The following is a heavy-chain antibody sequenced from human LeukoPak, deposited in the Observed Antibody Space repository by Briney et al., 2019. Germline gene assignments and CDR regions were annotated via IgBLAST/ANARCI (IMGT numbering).Heavy chain of an antibody. V-gene: IGHV1-69*05. D-gene: IGHD3-22*01. CDR1: GGTFSSYA. CDR3: ARAGGRDYYDSSGFSPR. Sequence: ASVKVSCKASGGTFSSYAISWVRQAPGQGLEWMGGIIPIFGTANYAQKFQGRVTITTDESTSTAYMELSSLRSEDTAVYYCARAGGRDYYDSSGFSPRWGQGTLVTVSS. CDR2: IIPIFGTA. J-gene: IGHJ4*02.